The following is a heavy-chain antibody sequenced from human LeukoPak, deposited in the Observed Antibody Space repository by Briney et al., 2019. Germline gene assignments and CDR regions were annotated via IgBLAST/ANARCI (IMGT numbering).Heavy chain of an antibody. CDR1: GYTFTGYY. CDR3: GRGVWLGELGGGGLDV. J-gene: IGHJ6*04. D-gene: IGHD3-10*01. V-gene: IGHV1-2*04. CDR2: INPNGGGT. Sequence: HWASVKVSCKASGYTFTGYYFHWARQAPGQGLEWMGWINPNGGGTNYAQKFQGWVTMTTDTSISTAYLALNRLSSDDTAVYYCGRGVWLGELGGGGLDVWGKGTTVTVSS.